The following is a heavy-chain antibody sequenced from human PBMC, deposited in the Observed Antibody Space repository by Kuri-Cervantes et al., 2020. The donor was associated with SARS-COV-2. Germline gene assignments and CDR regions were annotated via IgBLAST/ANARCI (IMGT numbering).Heavy chain of an antibody. D-gene: IGHD5-24*01. V-gene: IGHV3-21*05. CDR2: ISSSSSYT. Sequence: GGSLRLSCAASGFTFSSYEMNWVRQAPGKGLEWVSYISSSSSYTNYADSVKGRFTISRDNAKNSLYLQMNSLRAEDTAVYCCARAGRWLQSTPFDYWGQGTLVTVSS. J-gene: IGHJ4*02. CDR3: ARAGRWLQSTPFDY. CDR1: GFTFSSYE.